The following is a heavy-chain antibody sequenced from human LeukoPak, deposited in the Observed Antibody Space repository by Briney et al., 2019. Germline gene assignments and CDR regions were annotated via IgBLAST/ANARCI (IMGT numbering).Heavy chain of an antibody. D-gene: IGHD6-19*01. CDR2: IYYSGST. J-gene: IGHJ5*02. Sequence: PSETLSLTCTVSGGSISSYYWSWIRQPPGKGLEWIGYIYYSGSTNYNPSLKSRVTISVDTSKNQFSLKLSSVTAADTAVYYCASTYSSGWYGDPNWFDPWGQGTLVTVSS. CDR3: ASTYSSGWYGDPNWFDP. CDR1: GGSISSYY. V-gene: IGHV4-59*01.